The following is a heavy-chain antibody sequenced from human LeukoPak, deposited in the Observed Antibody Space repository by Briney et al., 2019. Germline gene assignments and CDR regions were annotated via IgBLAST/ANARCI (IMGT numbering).Heavy chain of an antibody. V-gene: IGHV1-2*02. J-gene: IGHJ3*02. Sequence: GASVKVSCKASGGTFSSYAISWVRQAPGQGLEWMGWINPNSGGTNYAQKFQGRVTMTRDTSISTAYMELSRLRSDDTAVYYCAKEGAYCSSTSCYKDDAFDIWGQGTMVTVSS. CDR2: INPNSGGT. CDR3: AKEGAYCSSTSCYKDDAFDI. D-gene: IGHD2-2*02. CDR1: GGTFSSYA.